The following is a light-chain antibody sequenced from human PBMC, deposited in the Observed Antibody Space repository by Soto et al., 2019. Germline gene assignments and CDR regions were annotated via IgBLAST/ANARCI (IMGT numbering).Light chain of an antibody. CDR1: SSDVGGYNY. J-gene: IGLJ2*01. V-gene: IGLV2-14*01. CDR3: SSYTSSSTLV. CDR2: EVS. Sequence: QPVLTQPASVSGSPGQSITISCTGTSSDVGGYNYVSWYQQHPGKAPKLMIYEVSNRPSGVSNRFSGSKSGNTASLTISGLQAEDEADYYCSSYTSSSTLVFGGGTKVTV.